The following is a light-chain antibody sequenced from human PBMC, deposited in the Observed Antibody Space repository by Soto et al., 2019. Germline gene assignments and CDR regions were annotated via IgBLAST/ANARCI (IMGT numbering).Light chain of an antibody. Sequence: EIVMTQSPDTLFVSLGEGATLSFRASQSVSSHLAWYQHKPGQAPTVLLDGASTRASGIPARFSGSGTERDCSHTISSLQSRDSAVYHCQKYHNWSPSTIGPVTRVLI. CDR2: GAS. V-gene: IGKV3-15*01. J-gene: IGKJ5*01. CDR3: QKYHNWSPST. CDR1: QSVSSH.